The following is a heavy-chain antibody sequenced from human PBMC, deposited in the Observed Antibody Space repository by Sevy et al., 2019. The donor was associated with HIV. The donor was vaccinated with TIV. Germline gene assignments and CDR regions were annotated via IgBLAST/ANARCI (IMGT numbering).Heavy chain of an antibody. J-gene: IGHJ4*01. V-gene: IGHV3-23*01. Sequence: GGSLRLSCAASGFIFSNHAMSWVRQAPGKGLEWVSHISGGGGGSTYYADSVRGRFTISRDNSKNTLYLQMNSLRVEDTAEYYCAQRDWTGGNCYRPFDYWGQGTLVTVSS. CDR3: AQRDWTGGNCYRPFDY. CDR2: ISGGGGGST. CDR1: GFIFSNHA. D-gene: IGHD2-15*01.